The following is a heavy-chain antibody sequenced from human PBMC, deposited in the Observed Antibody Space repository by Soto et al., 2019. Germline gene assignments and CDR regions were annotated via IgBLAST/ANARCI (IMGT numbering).Heavy chain of an antibody. CDR1: GDSIKRDDYY. CDR3: ARDGGHLSYGMDX. Sequence: SETLSLTCTVSGDSIKRDDYYWSWIRQPPGKGLEWIGDILYSGTTYYNPSLKSRLIISLDTSKNQFSLNLTSVTAADTAVYYCARDGGHLSYGMDXWGQGTTGNVS. D-gene: IGHD3-10*01. V-gene: IGHV4-30-4*01. J-gene: IGHJ6*02. CDR2: ILYSGTT.